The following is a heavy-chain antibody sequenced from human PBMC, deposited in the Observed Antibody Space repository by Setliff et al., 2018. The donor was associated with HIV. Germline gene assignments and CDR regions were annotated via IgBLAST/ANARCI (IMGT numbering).Heavy chain of an antibody. J-gene: IGHJ2*01. V-gene: IGHV4-39*07. D-gene: IGHD5-12*01. Sequence: SETLSLTCTVSGGSISSSSHYWGWIRQSPGKGLEWIGSIYYSGSTYYNSSLKSRVTIFVDTSKNQLSLKLRSVTPADTAVYFCARGSQGGFDIDWYFDLWGRGTLVTVSS. CDR3: ARGSQGGFDIDWYFDL. CDR1: GGSISSSSHY. CDR2: IYYSGST.